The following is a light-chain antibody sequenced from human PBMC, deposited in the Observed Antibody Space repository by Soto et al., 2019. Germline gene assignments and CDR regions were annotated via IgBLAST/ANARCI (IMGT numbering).Light chain of an antibody. CDR3: QQYGNSPLYS. Sequence: EIVLTQSPATLSLSPGERATLSCRASQSVDSSCLAWYHQRPGQAPRLLIYGASNRATGIPDRFGGSGSGTDFNLTISRLEPEDSAVYYCQQYGNSPLYSFGQGTKVDIK. V-gene: IGKV3-20*01. CDR1: QSVDSSC. J-gene: IGKJ2*01. CDR2: GAS.